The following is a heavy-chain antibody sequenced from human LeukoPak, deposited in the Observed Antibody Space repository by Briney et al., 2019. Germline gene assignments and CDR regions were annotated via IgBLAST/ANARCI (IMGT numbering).Heavy chain of an antibody. Sequence: SETLSLTCTVSGGSISSYYWSWIRQPAGKGLEWIGRIYTSGSTNYNPSLKSRVTTSVDTSKNQFSLKLSSVTAADTAVYYCARDRYYYDSSGYYYDYWGQGTLVTVSS. CDR1: GGSISSYY. CDR3: ARDRYYYDSSGYYYDY. D-gene: IGHD3-22*01. CDR2: IYTSGST. V-gene: IGHV4-4*07. J-gene: IGHJ4*02.